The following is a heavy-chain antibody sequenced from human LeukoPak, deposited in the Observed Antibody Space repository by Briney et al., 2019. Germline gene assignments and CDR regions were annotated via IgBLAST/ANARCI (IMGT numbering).Heavy chain of an antibody. CDR2: ISGSGGST. CDR1: GFTFSSYA. D-gene: IGHD2-2*02. V-gene: IGHV3-23*01. J-gene: IGHJ3*02. Sequence: PGGSLRLSCAASGFTFSSYAMSWVRQAPGKGLEWVSAISGSGGSTYYADSVRGRFTISRDNSKNTLYLQMNSLRAEDTAVYYCAKADPGYCSSTSCYKVGFAFDIWGQGTMVTVSS. CDR3: AKADPGYCSSTSCYKVGFAFDI.